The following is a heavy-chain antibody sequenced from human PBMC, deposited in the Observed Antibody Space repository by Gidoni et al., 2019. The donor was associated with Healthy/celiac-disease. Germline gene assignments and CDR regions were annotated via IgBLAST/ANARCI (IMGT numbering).Heavy chain of an antibody. D-gene: IGHD3-3*01. V-gene: IGHV4-4*02. CDR2: IYHSGSP. Sequence: QVQLQESGPGLVKPSGTLSLTCAVSGGSISSSHWWSWVRQPPGKGLEWIGEIYHSGSPNYNPSLKSRVTISVDKSKNQFSLKLSSVTAADTAVYYCARASITIFGVVIIRGGNWFDPWGQGTLVTVSS. J-gene: IGHJ5*02. CDR3: ARASITIFGVVIIRGGNWFDP. CDR1: GGSISSSHW.